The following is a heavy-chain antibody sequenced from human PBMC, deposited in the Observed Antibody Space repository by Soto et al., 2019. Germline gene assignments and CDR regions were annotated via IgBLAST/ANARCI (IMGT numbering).Heavy chain of an antibody. CDR3: ARGRSNQYESSPPPKFDP. CDR2: IGTIRDT. CDR1: GFTFSTYD. Sequence: PWGSLRLSCAASGFTFSTYDMHWVRQATGKGLEWVSAIGTIRDTYYLDSVKGRFTISRENAKTSVYLQMNSLRAGDTAVYYCARGRSNQYESSPPPKFDPWGRGTLVTVSS. D-gene: IGHD2-8*01. J-gene: IGHJ5*02. V-gene: IGHV3-13*01.